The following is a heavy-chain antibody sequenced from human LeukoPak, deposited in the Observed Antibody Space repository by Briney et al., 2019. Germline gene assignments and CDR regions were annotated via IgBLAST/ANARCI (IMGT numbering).Heavy chain of an antibody. V-gene: IGHV4-39*07. CDR3: AREKIAYYDNSGRGWFDP. J-gene: IGHJ5*02. D-gene: IGHD3-22*01. Sequence: SETLSLTCTVSGGSISSSSYYWGWIRQPPGKGLECIGSIYYSGSTYYNPSLKSRVTISVDTSKNEFSLKLSSVTAADTAVYYCAREKIAYYDNSGRGWFDPWGQGTLVTVSS. CDR1: GGSISSSSYY. CDR2: IYYSGST.